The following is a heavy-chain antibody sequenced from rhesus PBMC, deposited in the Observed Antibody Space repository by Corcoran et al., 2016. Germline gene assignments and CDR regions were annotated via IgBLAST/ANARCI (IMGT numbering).Heavy chain of an antibody. V-gene: IGHV1-111*02. CDR2: VDPEDGEV. CDR1: GYSFTDYY. J-gene: IGHJ4*01. D-gene: IGHD6-13*01. CDR3: AIGIIVGRDY. Sequence: EVQLVQSGAEVKKPGASVNISCKASGYSFTDYYLHWVRQAPGKGLEWMGRVDPEDGEVVHVQKFQDRVTITADTSTDIAYMELSSLRSEDTAVYYCAIGIIVGRDYWGQGVLVTVSS.